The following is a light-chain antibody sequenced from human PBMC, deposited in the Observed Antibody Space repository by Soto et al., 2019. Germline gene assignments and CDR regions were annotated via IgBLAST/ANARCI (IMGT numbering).Light chain of an antibody. CDR2: AAS. V-gene: IGKV3-20*01. CDR3: QHYGTSIT. J-gene: IGKJ5*01. Sequence: EIVLTQSPCTLSFSPLEGSTLSCRASQSVGRNYLAWYQQKPGQAPRLLIYAASNRATGIPDRFSGSVSGTGFTLTIRRLEPEDFAVYYCQHYGTSITFGQGTRLEIK. CDR1: QSVGRNY.